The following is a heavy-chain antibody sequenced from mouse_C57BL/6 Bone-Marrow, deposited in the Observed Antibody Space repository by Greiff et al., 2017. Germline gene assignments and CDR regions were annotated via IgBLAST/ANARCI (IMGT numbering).Heavy chain of an antibody. CDR1: GYTFTSYG. CDR2: IYPRSGNT. D-gene: IGHD1-1*01. J-gene: IGHJ3*01. CDR3: AREDYYGTSSWFAY. V-gene: IGHV1-81*01. Sequence: VQLQQSGAELARPGASVKLSCKASGYTFTSYGISWVKQRIGQGLEWIGEIYPRSGNTYYNEKFKGKATLTADKSSSTAYMELRSLTSEDSAVYFCAREDYYGTSSWFAYWGQGTLVTVSA.